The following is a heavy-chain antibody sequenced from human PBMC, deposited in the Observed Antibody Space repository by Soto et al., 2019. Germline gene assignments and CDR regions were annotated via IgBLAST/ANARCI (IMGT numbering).Heavy chain of an antibody. CDR2: IIPILGIA. CDR1: GGTFSSYT. J-gene: IGHJ5*02. Sequence: ASVKVSCKASGGTFSSYTISWVRQAPGQGLEWMGRIIPILGIANYAQKFQGRVTITADKSTSTAYMELSSLRSEDTAVYYCARASGSSYWFDPWGQGTLVTVSS. D-gene: IGHD1-26*01. CDR3: ARASGSSYWFDP. V-gene: IGHV1-69*02.